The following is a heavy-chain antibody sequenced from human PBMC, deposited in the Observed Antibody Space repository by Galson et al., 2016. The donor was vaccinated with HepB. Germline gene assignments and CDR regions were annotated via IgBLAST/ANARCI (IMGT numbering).Heavy chain of an antibody. CDR1: GFTFSSYG. CDR3: ATTRLLDN. V-gene: IGHV3-33*03. CDR2: IWYDGSNK. J-gene: IGHJ4*02. Sequence: SLRLSCAASGFTFSSYGMHWVRQAPGKGLDWVAVIWYDGSNKYYADSVKGRFTISRDNAKSSLYLQMSGLRPNDTASYYCATTRLLDNWGQGILVTVSS.